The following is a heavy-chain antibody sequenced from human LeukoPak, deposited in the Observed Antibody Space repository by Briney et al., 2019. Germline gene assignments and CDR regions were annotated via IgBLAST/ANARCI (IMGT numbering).Heavy chain of an antibody. J-gene: IGHJ4*02. CDR1: GFTFSNHD. V-gene: IGHV3-21*01. CDR3: ARDPMFYYDSSGPYYFDY. Sequence: GGSLRLSCATSGFTFSNHDMNWVRQAPGKGREWVASSTGSSNSIDFADSVKGRVTISRDNAKNSLYLQMNSLRAEDTAVSYCARDPMFYYDSSGPYYFDYWGQGTLVTVSS. CDR2: STGSSNSI. D-gene: IGHD3-22*01.